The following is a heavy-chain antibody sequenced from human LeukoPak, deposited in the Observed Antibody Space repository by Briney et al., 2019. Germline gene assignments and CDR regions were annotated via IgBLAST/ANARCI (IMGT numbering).Heavy chain of an antibody. Sequence: GASVKVSCKASGYTFTGYYMHWVRQAPGQGLEWMGWINPNSGGTNYAQKFQGRVTMTRDTSISTAYMELSRLRSDDTAVYDCARGSTYSSSVYYYYYYMDVWGKGTTVTVSS. CDR2: INPNSGGT. V-gene: IGHV1-2*02. CDR3: ARGSTYSSSVYYYYYYMDV. CDR1: GYTFTGYY. J-gene: IGHJ6*03. D-gene: IGHD6-6*01.